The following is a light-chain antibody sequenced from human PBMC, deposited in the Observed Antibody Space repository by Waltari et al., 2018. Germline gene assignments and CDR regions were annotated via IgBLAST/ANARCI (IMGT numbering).Light chain of an antibody. CDR1: SLPDQT. Sequence: SYELTQPPSVSVSPGQTARITCSGDSLPDQTADWYQQKPGQAPVMVIYKDTERPSGIPERLTGSSSGTTVTLTISGVEAEDEADYYCQSADSSGTYLVFGGGTKLTVL. J-gene: IGLJ3*02. V-gene: IGLV3-25*02. CDR2: KDT. CDR3: QSADSSGTYLV.